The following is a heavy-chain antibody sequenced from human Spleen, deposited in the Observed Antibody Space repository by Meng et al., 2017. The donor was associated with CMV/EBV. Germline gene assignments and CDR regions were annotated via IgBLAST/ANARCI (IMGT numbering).Heavy chain of an antibody. CDR1: GYTFTSYG. CDR3: ARDTFSGSGRNYEDYYYYGMDV. V-gene: IGHV1-18*01. J-gene: IGHJ6*02. D-gene: IGHD1-7*01. CDR2: ISAYNGNT. Sequence: ASVKVSCKASGYTFTSYGISWVRQAPGQGLEWMGWISAYNGNTNYAQKLQGRVTMTTDTSTSTAYMELRSLRSDDTAVYYCARDTFSGSGRNYEDYYYYGMDVWGQGTTVTVSS.